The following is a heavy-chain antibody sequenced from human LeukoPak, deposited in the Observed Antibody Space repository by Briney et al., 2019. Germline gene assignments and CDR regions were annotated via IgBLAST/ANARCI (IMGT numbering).Heavy chain of an antibody. V-gene: IGHV3-30*03. J-gene: IGHJ3*02. D-gene: IGHD3-10*01. CDR2: ISYDGSNK. CDR3: ARVHWGNYYLNAFDI. CDR1: GFTFSSYG. Sequence: GGSLRLSCAASGFTFSSYGVHWVRQAPGKGLEWVAVISYDGSNKYYADSVKGRFTISRDNPKNTLYLQMNSLRVEDTAVYYCARVHWGNYYLNAFDIWGQGTMVTVSS.